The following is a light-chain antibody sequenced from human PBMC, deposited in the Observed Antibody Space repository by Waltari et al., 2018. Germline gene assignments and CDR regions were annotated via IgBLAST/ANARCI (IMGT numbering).Light chain of an antibody. Sequence: QSALTQPRSVSGSPGQSVTISCTGTSNDVGGYKYVSWYQQHPGKAPKVMIYDVAKRPARGPGRFSGSKAGNTASRTISGLQAEDEADYYCCSYAGRSTVVFGGGTKLTVL. CDR1: SNDVGGYKY. V-gene: IGLV2-11*01. CDR3: CSYAGRSTVV. J-gene: IGLJ2*01. CDR2: DVA.